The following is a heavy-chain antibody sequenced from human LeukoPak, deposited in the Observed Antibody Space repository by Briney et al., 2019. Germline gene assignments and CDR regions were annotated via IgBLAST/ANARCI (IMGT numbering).Heavy chain of an antibody. Sequence: GGSLRLSCAASGFTVSSNYMSWVRQAPGKGLEWVSVIYSGGSTYYADSVKGRFTISRDNSKNTLYLQMSSLRAEDTAVYYCARHDYSNYFIWFDPWGQGTLVTVSS. J-gene: IGHJ5*02. D-gene: IGHD4-4*01. CDR3: ARHDYSNYFIWFDP. V-gene: IGHV3-66*04. CDR1: GFTVSSNY. CDR2: IYSGGST.